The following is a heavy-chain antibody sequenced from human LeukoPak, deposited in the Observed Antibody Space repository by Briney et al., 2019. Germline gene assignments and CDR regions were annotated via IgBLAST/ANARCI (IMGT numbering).Heavy chain of an antibody. CDR2: INHSGST. CDR1: GGSISSSSYY. Sequence: PSETLSLTCTVSGGSISSSSYYWGWIRQPPGKGLEWIGEINHSGSTNYNPSLKSRVTISVDTSKNQFSLKLSSVTAADTAVYYCATLPTVTTLPPYYYYGMDVWGQGTTVTVSS. V-gene: IGHV4-39*07. J-gene: IGHJ6*02. CDR3: ATLPTVTTLPPYYYYGMDV. D-gene: IGHD4-17*01.